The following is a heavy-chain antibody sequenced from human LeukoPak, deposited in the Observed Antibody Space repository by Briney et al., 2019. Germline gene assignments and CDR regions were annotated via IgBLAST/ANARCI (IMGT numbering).Heavy chain of an antibody. CDR2: IYPGDSDT. Sequence: GESLKISCKGSGYSFTSYWIGWVRQMPGKGLEWMGIIYPGDSDTTYSPSFQGQVTISADKTISTAYLQWSSLKASDTAIYYCARRSTSSEWFDPWGQGTLVTVSS. CDR3: ARRSTSSEWFDP. J-gene: IGHJ5*02. V-gene: IGHV5-51*01. CDR1: GYSFTSYW. D-gene: IGHD6-6*01.